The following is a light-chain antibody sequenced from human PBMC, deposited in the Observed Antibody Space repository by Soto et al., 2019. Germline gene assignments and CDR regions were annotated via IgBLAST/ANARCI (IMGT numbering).Light chain of an antibody. J-gene: IGKJ1*01. V-gene: IGKV3-20*01. Sequence: EFVLTQSPCTLSLSPGERATLSCRASQTVRNNYLAWYQQKPGQAPRLLIYDASSRATGIPDRFSGGGSGTDFTLTISRLEPEDFAVYYCQQYGSSSWTFGQGTKVDI. CDR1: QTVRNNY. CDR3: QQYGSSSWT. CDR2: DAS.